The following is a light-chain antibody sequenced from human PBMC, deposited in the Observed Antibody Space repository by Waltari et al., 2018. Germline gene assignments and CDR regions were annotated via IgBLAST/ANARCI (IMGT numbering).Light chain of an antibody. CDR1: SSNIGAGYD. CDR3: QSYDSSLSGWV. V-gene: IGLV1-40*01. Sequence: QSVLTQPPSVSGAPGQRVTISCTGSSSNIGAGYDVHWYLQLPGTAPKLLIYGTTNRPSGVPHRVSGSKSGTSASLAITGLQADDEADYYCQSYDSSLSGWVFGGGTKLTVL. J-gene: IGLJ3*02. CDR2: GTT.